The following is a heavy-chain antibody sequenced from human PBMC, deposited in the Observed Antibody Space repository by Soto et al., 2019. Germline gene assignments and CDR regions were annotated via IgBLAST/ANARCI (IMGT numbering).Heavy chain of an antibody. CDR3: ARSWTDYGGNLDL. CDR1: XXXFXXXX. Sequence: QVQLVQSGAEVKKPGASVRXSCXXXXXXFXXXXXXXXXXXXXXXXEWLGIINPTGGSTTYAQKFQGRVTLTADTATKTVYMELSSLRSADTARYYCARSWTDYGGNLDLWGQGTLVSVSA. J-gene: IGHJ5*02. V-gene: IGHV1-46*01. D-gene: IGHD3-10*01. CDR2: INPTGGST.